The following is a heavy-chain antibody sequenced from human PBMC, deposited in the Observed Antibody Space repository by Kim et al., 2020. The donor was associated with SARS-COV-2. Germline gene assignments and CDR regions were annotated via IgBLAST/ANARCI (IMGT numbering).Heavy chain of an antibody. V-gene: IGHV3-30-3*01. CDR1: GFTFSSYA. Sequence: GGSLRLSCAASGFTFSSYAMHWVRQAPGKGLEWVAVISYDGSNKYYADSVKGRFTISRDNSKNTLYLQMNSLRAEDTAVYYCARDGSGSYFSGFDPWGQGTLLTVSS. D-gene: IGHD3-10*01. J-gene: IGHJ5*02. CDR3: ARDGSGSYFSGFDP. CDR2: ISYDGSNK.